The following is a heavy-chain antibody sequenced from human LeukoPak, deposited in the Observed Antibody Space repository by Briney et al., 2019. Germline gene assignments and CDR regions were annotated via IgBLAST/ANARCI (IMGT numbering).Heavy chain of an antibody. J-gene: IGHJ4*02. CDR1: GFTFSNSA. V-gene: IGHV3-23*01. CDR2: ISGSGGST. D-gene: IGHD2-21*02. CDR3: ASEVCGGDCSFDY. Sequence: GGSLRLSCAASGFTFSNSALSWVRQAPGKGLEWVSDISGSGGSTYYADSVKGRFTISRDNSKNTLYLQMNSLRAEDTAVYYCASEVCGGDCSFDYWGQGTLVTVSS.